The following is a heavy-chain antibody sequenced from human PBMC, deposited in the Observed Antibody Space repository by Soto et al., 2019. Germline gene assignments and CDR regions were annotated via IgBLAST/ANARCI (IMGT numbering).Heavy chain of an antibody. V-gene: IGHV4-31*03. J-gene: IGHJ6*04. CDR1: GGSISSGGYY. D-gene: IGHD4-17*01. CDR2: IYYSGST. Sequence: PSETLSLTCTVSGGSISSGGYYWSWIRQHPGKGLEWIGYIYYSGSTYYNPSLKSRVTISVDTSKNQFSLKLSSVTAADTAVYYCARDPIYGDCGLDVWGKGTTVTVSS. CDR3: ARDPIYGDCGLDV.